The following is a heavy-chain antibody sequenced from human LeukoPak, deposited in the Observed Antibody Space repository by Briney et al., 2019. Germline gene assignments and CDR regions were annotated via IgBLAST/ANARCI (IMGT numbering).Heavy chain of an antibody. J-gene: IGHJ4*02. Sequence: PGGSLRLSCAASGFTFSSYAMNWVRQAPGKGLEWVSIIYGGGSTYYADSVKGRFTISRDNSKNTLYLQMNSLRAEDTAVYYCAREVNWLLDYWGQGTLVTVSS. CDR1: GFTFSSYA. D-gene: IGHD3-22*01. CDR2: IYGGGST. V-gene: IGHV3-53*01. CDR3: AREVNWLLDY.